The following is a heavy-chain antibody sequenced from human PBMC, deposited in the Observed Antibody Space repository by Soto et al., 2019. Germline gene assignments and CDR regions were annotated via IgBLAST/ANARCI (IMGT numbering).Heavy chain of an antibody. J-gene: IGHJ4*01. V-gene: IGHV3-21*04. Sequence: PGGSLRLSCAASGFIFSSYNMNWVRQAPGEGLEWISSISSSGDYIFYADSVKGRFTISRDDSNNMVYLQMNSLKIEDTAVYYCTTDSYSTIIIVRFDYWGHGTLVTVSS. CDR3: TTDSYSTIIIVRFDY. D-gene: IGHD3-22*01. CDR1: GFIFSSYN. CDR2: ISSSGDYI.